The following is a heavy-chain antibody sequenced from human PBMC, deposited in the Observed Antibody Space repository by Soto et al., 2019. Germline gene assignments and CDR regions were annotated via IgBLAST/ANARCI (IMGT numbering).Heavy chain of an antibody. CDR2: IYHSGST. CDR1: GGSISSGGYS. CDR3: ASSFRYSSSWYNWFDP. V-gene: IGHV4-30-2*01. Sequence: SETLSLTCAVSGGSISSGGYSWSWIRQPPGKGLEWIGYIYHSGSTYYNPSLKSRVTISVDRSKNQFSLKLSSVTAADTAVYYCASSFRYSSSWYNWFDPWGQGTLLTVSS. J-gene: IGHJ5*02. D-gene: IGHD6-13*01.